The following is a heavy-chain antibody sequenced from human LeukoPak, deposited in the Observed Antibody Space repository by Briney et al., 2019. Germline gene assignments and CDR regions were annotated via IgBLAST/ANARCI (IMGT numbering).Heavy chain of an antibody. CDR1: GGSISSSSYY. CDR3: ARDRHMLVDTVAGTLDY. J-gene: IGHJ4*02. Sequence: SETLSLTCTVSGGSISSSSYYWGWIRQPPGKGLEWIGSIYYSGSTYYNPSLKSRVTISIDTSKNQFSLKLSSVTAADTAVYYCARDRHMLVDTVAGTLDYWGQGTLVTVSS. D-gene: IGHD6-19*01. CDR2: IYYSGST. V-gene: IGHV4-39*07.